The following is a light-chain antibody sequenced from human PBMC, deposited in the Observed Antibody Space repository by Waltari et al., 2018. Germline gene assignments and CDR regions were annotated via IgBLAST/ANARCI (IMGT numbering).Light chain of an antibody. CDR2: DVT. V-gene: IGLV2-14*03. CDR3: SSYTNDNKV. J-gene: IGLJ2*01. CDR1: SGNIGRNTY. Sequence: QSALTQPASVSGSPGQSITISCTGTSGNIGRNTYVSWYQQHPGKAPKLVIYDVTNRPSGVSKRFSGSKSGNTASLTISGLQTEDEADYYCSSYTNDNKVFGGGTKVTVL.